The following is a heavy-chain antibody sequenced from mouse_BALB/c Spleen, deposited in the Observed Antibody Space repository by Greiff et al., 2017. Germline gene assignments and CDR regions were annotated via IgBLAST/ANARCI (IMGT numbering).Heavy chain of an antibody. V-gene: IGHV1S81*02. CDR2: INPSNGRT. CDR1: GYTFTSYW. CDR3: AWPSLYYYGSMDY. D-gene: IGHD1-1*01. J-gene: IGHJ2*01. Sequence: QVQLQQPGAELVKPGASVKLSCKASGYTFTSYWMHWVKQRPGQGLEWIGEINPSNGRTNYNEKFKSKATLTVDKSSSTAYMQLSSLTSEDSAVYYCAWPSLYYYGSMDYWGQGTTLTVSS.